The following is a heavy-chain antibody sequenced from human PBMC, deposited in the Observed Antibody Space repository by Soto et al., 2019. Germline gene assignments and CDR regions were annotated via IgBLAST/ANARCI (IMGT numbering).Heavy chain of an antibody. J-gene: IGHJ5*02. CDR1: GGSVSSGDYY. V-gene: IGHV4-61*08. CDR3: ARIPVDTSMIYWLDP. CDR2: IYYSGNT. Sequence: NPSDTLSLTCTVSGGSVSSGDYYWSWIRQPPGKGLEWIGYIYYSGNTNYNPSLKSRVIISVDTSKNLFSLKLTSVTAADTAVYYCARIPVDTSMIYWLDPWGQGTLVTV. D-gene: IGHD5-18*01.